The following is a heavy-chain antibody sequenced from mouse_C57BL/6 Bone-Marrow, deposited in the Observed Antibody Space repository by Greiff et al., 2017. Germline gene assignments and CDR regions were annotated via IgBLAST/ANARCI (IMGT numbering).Heavy chain of an antibody. CDR2: IDPSDSYT. CDR3: ARGGVTTVVGGDYFYC. V-gene: IGHV1-50*01. J-gene: IGHJ2*01. Sequence: QVQLQQPGAELVKPGASVKLSCKASGYTFTSYWMQWVKQRPGQGLEWIGEIDPSDSYTNYNQKFKGKATLTVDTSSSTAYMQLSSLTSEASAVYYCARGGVTTVVGGDYFYCWGQGTTLTVSS. D-gene: IGHD1-1*01. CDR1: GYTFTSYW.